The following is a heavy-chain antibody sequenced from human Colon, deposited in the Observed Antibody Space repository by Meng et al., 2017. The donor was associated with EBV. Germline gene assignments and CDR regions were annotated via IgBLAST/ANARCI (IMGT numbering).Heavy chain of an antibody. D-gene: IGHD7-27*01. CDR1: GDSVTNGGYS. J-gene: IGHJ4*02. CDR3: ARDTSTWGNKGLDH. V-gene: IGHV4-30-2*01. Sequence: QHQLQQSGSVLVKPSQPLSTTCVVSGDSVTNGGYSWSWIRQPPGKGLEWICYIYPSGSTKYNPSLKSRVTISVDTSKNQFSLKLSSVTAADTAVYYCARDTSTWGNKGLDHWGQGILVTVSS. CDR2: IYPSGST.